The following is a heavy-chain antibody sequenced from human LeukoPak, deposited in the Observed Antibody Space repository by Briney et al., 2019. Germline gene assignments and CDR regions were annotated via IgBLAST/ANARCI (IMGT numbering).Heavy chain of an antibody. CDR3: TTGLDY. J-gene: IGHJ4*02. Sequence: PGGSLRLSCAGAGFIFTDVWMSWVRQAPGKGLEWVGRIKSKSDGGTIDYAAPVKGRITVSRDDSRKTLSLELNNLKTEDTGVYYCTTGLDYWGQGTLVTVSS. V-gene: IGHV3-15*01. CDR2: IKSKSDGGTI. CDR1: GFIFTDVW.